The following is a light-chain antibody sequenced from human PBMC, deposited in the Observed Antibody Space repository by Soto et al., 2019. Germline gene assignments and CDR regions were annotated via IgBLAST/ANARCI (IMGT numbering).Light chain of an antibody. CDR1: QSVGRN. CDR3: QHYNYWPPKT. Sequence: EIAMTQSPASLSVSPGETATLSCRASQSVGRNLAWYQQKPGQAPRLLIYGASIRATGVPARFSGSGSGTDFTLTISSLQSEDFAVYYCQHYNYWPPKTFGQGTKVEIK. J-gene: IGKJ1*01. V-gene: IGKV3-15*01. CDR2: GAS.